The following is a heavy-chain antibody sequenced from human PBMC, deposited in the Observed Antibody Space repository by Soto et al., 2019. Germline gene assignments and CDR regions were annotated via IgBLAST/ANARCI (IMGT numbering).Heavy chain of an antibody. CDR1: GGSISSSNW. D-gene: IGHD2-2*01. V-gene: IGHV4-4*02. Sequence: SETLSLTCAVSGGSISSSNWWSWVRQPPGKGLEWIGEIYHSGSTNYNPSLKSRVTISVDKSKNQFSLKLSSVTAADTAVYYCARRGYCSSTSCYPYCYYGMDVWGQGTTVTVSS. CDR3: ARRGYCSSTSCYPYCYYGMDV. J-gene: IGHJ6*02. CDR2: IYHSGST.